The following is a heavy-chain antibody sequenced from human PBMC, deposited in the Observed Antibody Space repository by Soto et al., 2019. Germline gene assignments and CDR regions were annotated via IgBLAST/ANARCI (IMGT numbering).Heavy chain of an antibody. V-gene: IGHV3-23*01. J-gene: IGHJ6*02. CDR2: ISGSGGST. D-gene: IGHD2-21*02. Sequence: GGSLRLSCAASGFTFSSYAMSWVRQAPGKGLEWVSAISGSGGSTYYADSVKGRFTISRDNSKNTLYLQMNSLRAEDTAVYYCAKGGAYCGGDCYTVYYYGMDVWGQGTTVTVS. CDR3: AKGGAYCGGDCYTVYYYGMDV. CDR1: GFTFSSYA.